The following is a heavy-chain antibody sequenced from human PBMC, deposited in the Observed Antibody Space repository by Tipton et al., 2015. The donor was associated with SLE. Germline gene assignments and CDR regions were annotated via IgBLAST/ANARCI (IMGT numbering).Heavy chain of an antibody. CDR2: INHSGST. Sequence: TLSLTCAVYGGSFSGYYWSWIRQPPGKGLEWIGEINHSGSTNYNPSLKSRVTISVDTSKNQFSLKLSSVTAADTAVYYCARAKKGHDYSNTDAFDIWGQGTMVTVSS. J-gene: IGHJ3*02. CDR3: ARAKKGHDYSNTDAFDI. V-gene: IGHV4-34*01. CDR1: GGSFSGYY. D-gene: IGHD4-11*01.